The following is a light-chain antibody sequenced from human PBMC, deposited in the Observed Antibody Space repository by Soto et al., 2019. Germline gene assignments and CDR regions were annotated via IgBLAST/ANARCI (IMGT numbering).Light chain of an antibody. J-gene: IGKJ3*01. V-gene: IGKV3-11*01. CDR1: QSISRF. Sequence: EIVLTQSPATLSLSPGERATLSCRASQSISRFLAWYQQKPGQAPRLLIYDASNKPAGIPARFSGSGFGTDVTLTISSLEPEDFAVYYCQQRSNGPLFTFGPGTKVDFK. CDR3: QQRSNGPLFT. CDR2: DAS.